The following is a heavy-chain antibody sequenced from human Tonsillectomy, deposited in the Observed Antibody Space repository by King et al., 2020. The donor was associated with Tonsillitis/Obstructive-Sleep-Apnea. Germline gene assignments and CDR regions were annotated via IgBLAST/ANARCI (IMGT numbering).Heavy chain of an antibody. V-gene: IGHV4-59*01. D-gene: IGHD2-2*01. CDR3: ARDHCSSTSCYGNYYYMDV. CDR2: IFYSGST. J-gene: IGHJ6*03. Sequence: QLQLQESGPGLVKPSETLSLTCTVSGGSISSYYWSWIRQPPGKGLEGIGYIFYSGSTTYNPSLKSRVTISVDTSKNQFSLKLSSVTAADTAVYYCARDHCSSTSCYGNYYYMDVWGKGTTVTVSS. CDR1: GGSISSYY.